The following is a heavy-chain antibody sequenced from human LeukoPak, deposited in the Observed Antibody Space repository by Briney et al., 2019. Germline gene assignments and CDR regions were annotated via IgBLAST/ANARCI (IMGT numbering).Heavy chain of an antibody. CDR1: GFTVISNL. CDR3: ARGAYRISWPGIDY. CDR2: IYSGGAT. V-gene: IGHV3-53*01. D-gene: IGHD3-16*02. J-gene: IGHJ4*02. Sequence: PGGSRRLSCAASGFTVISNLMTWVRQSPGRGPEWLSSIYSGGATYYADSVKGRFTISRDHSNNSVSLQMTNLRVEDTAIYYCARGAYRISWPGIDYWGQGTLVTVSS.